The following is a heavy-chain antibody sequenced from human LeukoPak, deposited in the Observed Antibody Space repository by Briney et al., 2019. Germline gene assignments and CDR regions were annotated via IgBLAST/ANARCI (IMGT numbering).Heavy chain of an antibody. Sequence: AAVKVSCKASGYTFTSYYMHWVRQAPGQGLEWMGIINPSGGSTSYAQKFQGRVTMTRDTSTSTVYMELSSLRSEDTAVYYCARDRVFDGYIDYWGQGTLVTVSS. CDR3: ARDRVFDGYIDY. CDR1: GYTFTSYY. V-gene: IGHV1-46*01. D-gene: IGHD6-13*01. CDR2: INPSGGST. J-gene: IGHJ4*02.